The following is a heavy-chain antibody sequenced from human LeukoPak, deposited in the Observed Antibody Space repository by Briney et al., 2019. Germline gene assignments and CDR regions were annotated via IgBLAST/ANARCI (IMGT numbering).Heavy chain of an antibody. Sequence: SETLSLTCTVSGDSISSNSYYWGWIRQPPGKGLEWVGSIYYSGNPFYNPSLTGRVTISVDPSKNQFSLSLDSVTAADTAVYYCASQLDDYYDSTGYYTGFIDYWGPGTLVTVSS. CDR2: IYYSGNP. D-gene: IGHD3-22*01. CDR1: GDSISSNSYY. J-gene: IGHJ4*02. CDR3: ASQLDDYYDSTGYYTGFIDY. V-gene: IGHV4-39*01.